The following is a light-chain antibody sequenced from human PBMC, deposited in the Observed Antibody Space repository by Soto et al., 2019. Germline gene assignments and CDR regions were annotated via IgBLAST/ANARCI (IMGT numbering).Light chain of an antibody. CDR3: SSYAGSNNPVI. Sequence: QSALTQPPSASGSPGQSVTISCTGTSSDVGGYNYVSWYQQHPGKAPKFMIYEVSKRPSGVPDRFSGSKSGNTASLTVSGLQADDEADYYCSSYAGSNNPVIFGGGTQLNVL. J-gene: IGLJ2*01. CDR1: SSDVGGYNY. V-gene: IGLV2-8*01. CDR2: EVS.